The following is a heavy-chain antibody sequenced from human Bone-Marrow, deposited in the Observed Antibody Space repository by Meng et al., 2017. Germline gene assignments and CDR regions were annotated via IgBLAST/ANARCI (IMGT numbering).Heavy chain of an antibody. CDR2: INGDGSSI. CDR1: GFTVSHNY. Sequence: GESLKISCAASGFTVSHNYISWVRQDPGKGLVWVSRINGDGSSITYADFVKGRFTISRDNAKKTLYLQVDSLRVEDTAVYYCVRQGFDSWGQGTLVTVSS. J-gene: IGHJ4*02. V-gene: IGHV3-74*03. CDR3: VRQGFDS.